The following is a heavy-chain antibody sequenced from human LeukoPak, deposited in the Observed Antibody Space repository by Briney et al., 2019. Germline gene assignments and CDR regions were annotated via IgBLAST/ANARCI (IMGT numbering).Heavy chain of an antibody. CDR3: ARAMVRGVPPR. CDR2: GYHGGST. D-gene: IGHD3-10*01. CDR1: GDSISSSHYY. Sequence: SETLSLTCTVSGDSISSSHYYWGWIRQPPGKGLEWIGNGYHGGSTYYNPSLKSRVTISVDTSKNQFSLKLSSVTAADTAVYYCARAMVRGVPPRWGQGTLVTVSS. V-gene: IGHV4-39*07. J-gene: IGHJ4*02.